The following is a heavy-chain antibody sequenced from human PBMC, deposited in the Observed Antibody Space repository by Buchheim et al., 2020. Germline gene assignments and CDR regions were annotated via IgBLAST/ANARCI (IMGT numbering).Heavy chain of an antibody. CDR3: ARHPYNWNDGQYEYYYYGMDV. CDR1: GYTFTSYY. J-gene: IGHJ6*02. V-gene: IGHV1-46*01. CDR2: INPSGGST. Sequence: QVQLVQSGAEVKKPGASVKVSCKASGYTFTSYYMHWVRQAPGQGLEWMGIINPSGGSTSYAQKFQGRVTMTRDTSTRTVHMELSSLRSEDTAVYYCARHPYNWNDGQYEYYYYGMDVWGQGTT. D-gene: IGHD1-1*01.